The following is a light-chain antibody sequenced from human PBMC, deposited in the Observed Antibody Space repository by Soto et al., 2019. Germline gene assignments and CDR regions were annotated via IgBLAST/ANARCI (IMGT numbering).Light chain of an antibody. J-gene: IGKJ2*01. CDR3: QRYSDYQYI. CDR1: QSITTW. CDR2: KAT. Sequence: DIQMTQSPSTLSASVGDRVTITCRASQSITTWLAWYQQKPGKAPKLLIYKATNLQSGVPSRFSGSGSGTEFSLTISSLQPDDFATYYCQRYSDYQYIFGQGTKLE. V-gene: IGKV1-5*03.